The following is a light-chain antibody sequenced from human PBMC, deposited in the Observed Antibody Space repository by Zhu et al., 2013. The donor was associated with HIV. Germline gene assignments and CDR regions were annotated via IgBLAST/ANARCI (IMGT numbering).Light chain of an antibody. V-gene: IGKV1-9*01. CDR1: QVVSSY. J-gene: IGKJ5*01. Sequence: DIQLTQSPSFLSASVGDKVTITCRASQVVSSYLAWYQQKPGKAPKLLIYAASTLQSGVPSRFSGSGSGTEFTLTISSLQAEDFATYYCQQPNSSPLSMTFGHGTRLEI. CDR3: QQPNSSPLSMT. CDR2: AAS.